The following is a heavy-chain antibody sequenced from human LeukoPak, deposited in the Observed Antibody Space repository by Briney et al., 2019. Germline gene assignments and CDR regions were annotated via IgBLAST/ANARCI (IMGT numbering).Heavy chain of an antibody. D-gene: IGHD6-19*01. J-gene: IGHJ4*02. V-gene: IGHV3-30*02. CDR3: AKDYSSGWQIDY. CDR1: GFTFSSYG. CDR2: IRYDGSNK. Sequence: GGSLRLSCAASGFTFSSYGMHWVRQAPGKGLEWVAFIRYDGSNKYYADSVKGRFTISRDNSKNTLYQQINSLRDEDTAVYYCAKDYSSGWQIDYWGQGTLVTVSS.